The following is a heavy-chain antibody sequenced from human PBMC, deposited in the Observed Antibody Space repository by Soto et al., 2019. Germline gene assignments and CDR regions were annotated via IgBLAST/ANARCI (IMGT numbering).Heavy chain of an antibody. Sequence: QVQLQESGPGLVKPSETLSLTCTVSGGSITNYYCSWFRQPPGKGLEWIGYINYDGYSAYNLSLKRRVTLSMDGSKTQSSLMLESVTATDTAVYYCAGHGFGPLHGLVDGWGPGTTVIVSS. CDR3: AGHGFGPLHGLVDG. D-gene: IGHD3-10*01. V-gene: IGHV4-59*08. CDR1: GGSITNYY. CDR2: INYDGYS. J-gene: IGHJ6*02.